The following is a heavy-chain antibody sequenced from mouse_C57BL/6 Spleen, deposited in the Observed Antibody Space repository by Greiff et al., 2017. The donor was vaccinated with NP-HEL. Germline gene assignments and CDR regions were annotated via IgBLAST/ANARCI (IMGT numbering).Heavy chain of an antibody. CDR2: IYPGDGDT. CDR1: GYAFSSSW. Sequence: QVQLQQSGPELVKPGASVKISCKASGYAFSSSWMNWVKQRPGKGLEWIGRIYPGDGDTNYNGKFKGKATLTADKSSSTAYMQLSSLTSEDSAVYFCARETSYYSNHGGYYAMDYWGQGTSVTVSS. CDR3: ARETSYYSNHGGYYAMDY. V-gene: IGHV1-82*01. D-gene: IGHD2-5*01. J-gene: IGHJ4*01.